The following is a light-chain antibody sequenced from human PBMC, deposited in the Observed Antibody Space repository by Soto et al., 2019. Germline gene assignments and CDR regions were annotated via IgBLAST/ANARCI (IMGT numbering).Light chain of an antibody. CDR2: DIR. CDR3: SSYTSSSTRV. Sequence: QSALTQPASVSGSPGQSITISCTGTSSDVGGYKYVSWYQQHPGKAPKLMIYDIRNRPSGVSNRFSGSKSDNTASLTISGLQAEDEAIYYCSSYTSSSTRVFGTGTKVTVL. V-gene: IGLV2-14*03. J-gene: IGLJ1*01. CDR1: SSDVGGYKY.